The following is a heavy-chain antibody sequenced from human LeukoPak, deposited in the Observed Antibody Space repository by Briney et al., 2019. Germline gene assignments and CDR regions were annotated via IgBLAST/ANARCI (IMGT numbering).Heavy chain of an antibody. CDR2: ISSNGGST. J-gene: IGHJ4*02. Sequence: GGSLRLSCAASGFTFSSYAMHWVRQAPGKGLEYVSAISSNGGSTYYANSVKGRFTISRDNSKNTLYLQMGSLRAEDMAVYYCARLGTVAARFDYWGQGTLVTVS. CDR1: GFTFSSYA. D-gene: IGHD6-19*01. V-gene: IGHV3-64*01. CDR3: ARLGTVAARFDY.